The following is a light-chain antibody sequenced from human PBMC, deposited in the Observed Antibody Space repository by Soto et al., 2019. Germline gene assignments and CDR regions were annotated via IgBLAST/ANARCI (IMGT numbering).Light chain of an antibody. Sequence: QSVLTQPASVSGSPGQSITMSCTGTNSDVGGYNYVSWYQQHPGKAPKLLIYEVSNRPSGVSNRFSGSKSDDTASLTISGLRAEDEAVYYCSSYSTTTTLLFGGGTQLTVL. J-gene: IGLJ2*01. CDR2: EVS. CDR3: SSYSTTTTLL. V-gene: IGLV2-14*01. CDR1: NSDVGGYNY.